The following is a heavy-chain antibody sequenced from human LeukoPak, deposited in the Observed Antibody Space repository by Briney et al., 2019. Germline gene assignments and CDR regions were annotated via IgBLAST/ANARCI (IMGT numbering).Heavy chain of an antibody. V-gene: IGHV4-39*01. CDR3: AKSGGYGLIDY. D-gene: IGHD1-26*01. J-gene: IGHJ4*02. CDR2: IYSSGST. Sequence: PSETLSLTCTVSGGSISSSSYYWGWIRQPPGKGLEWIGNIYSSGSTYYNASLQSRVAISIDTSKNQFSLRLNSVTAADTAMYYCAKSGGYGLIDYWGQGTRVTVSS. CDR1: GGSISSSSYY.